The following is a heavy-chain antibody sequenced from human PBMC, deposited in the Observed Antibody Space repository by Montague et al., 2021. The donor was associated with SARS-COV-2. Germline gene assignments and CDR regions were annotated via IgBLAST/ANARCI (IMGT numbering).Heavy chain of an antibody. J-gene: IGHJ5*02. CDR3: ARRSRVVTAIWALRTSLTWWFDP. D-gene: IGHD2-21*02. CDR1: GYSISSGYY. Sequence: SETLSLTCSVSGYSISSGYYWGWIRQPPRKGLEWIGNIYHSGSTNYNPSLKSRVTISVDTSKNQFSLRLSSVTAADTAVYYCARRSRVVTAIWALRTSLTWWFDPWGQGTLVTVSS. CDR2: IYHSGST. V-gene: IGHV4-38-2*01.